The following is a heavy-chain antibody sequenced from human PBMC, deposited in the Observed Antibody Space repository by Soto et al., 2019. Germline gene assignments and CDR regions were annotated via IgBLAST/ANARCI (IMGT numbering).Heavy chain of an antibody. CDR3: ARDGNGQRGSPY. D-gene: IGHD3-16*01. J-gene: IGHJ4*02. Sequence: VQLVESGGGLIQAGGSLRLSCAVSGFTVSNNFMMWVRQAPGKGLEWVSLIYSGGSISYADPVKGRFTISRDGSMNMLYLQMNSLTAEDTAVYYCARDGNGQRGSPYWGQGTLVTVSS. CDR2: IYSGGSI. V-gene: IGHV3-53*02. CDR1: GFTVSNNF.